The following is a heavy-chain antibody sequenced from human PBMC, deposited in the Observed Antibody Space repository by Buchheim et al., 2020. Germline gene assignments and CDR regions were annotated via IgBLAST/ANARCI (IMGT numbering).Heavy chain of an antibody. CDR2: IQYDGSNE. J-gene: IGHJ4*02. D-gene: IGHD1-1*01. Sequence: QVQLVESGGGVAQPGRFLRLSCAASGFAFGSYGMHWVRQAAGKGLEWVAVIQYDGSNEYYADSVKGRFTVSRDNAKNTLYLKMNSMRPEDTTVYYGAKTRTTVDTSGAESLDYWGQGA. V-gene: IGHV3-30*18. CDR3: AKTRTTVDTSGAESLDY. CDR1: GFAFGSYG.